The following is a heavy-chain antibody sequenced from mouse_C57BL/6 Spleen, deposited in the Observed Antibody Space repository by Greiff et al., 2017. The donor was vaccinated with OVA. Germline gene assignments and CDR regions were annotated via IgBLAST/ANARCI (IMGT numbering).Heavy chain of an antibody. Sequence: VQLQQSGPELVKPGASVKISCKASGYAFSSSWMNWVKQRPGKGLEWIGRIYPGDGDTNYNGKFKGKATLTADKSSSTAYMQLSSLTSEDSAVYFCARQDGSSYVDAMDYWGQGTSVTVSS. CDR3: ARQDGSSYVDAMDY. J-gene: IGHJ4*01. CDR2: IYPGDGDT. D-gene: IGHD1-1*01. V-gene: IGHV1-82*01. CDR1: GYAFSSSW.